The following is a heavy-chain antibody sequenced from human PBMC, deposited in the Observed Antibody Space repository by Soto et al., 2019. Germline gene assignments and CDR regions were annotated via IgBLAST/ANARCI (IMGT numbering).Heavy chain of an antibody. J-gene: IGHJ4*02. Sequence: ASVKVSCKASGYTFTSYAMHWVRQAPGQRLEWMGWINAGNGNTKYSQKFQGRVTITRDTSASTAYMELSSLRSEDTAVYYCASTPQASPPFGELLFYWGQGTLVTVS. V-gene: IGHV1-3*01. CDR1: GYTFTSYA. D-gene: IGHD3-10*01. CDR3: ASTPQASPPFGELLFY. CDR2: INAGNGNT.